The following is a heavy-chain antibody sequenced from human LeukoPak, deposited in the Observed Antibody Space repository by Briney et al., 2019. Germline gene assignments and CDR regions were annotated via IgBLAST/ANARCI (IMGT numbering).Heavy chain of an antibody. CDR2: IWYDGSNK. D-gene: IGHD3-3*01. J-gene: IGHJ4*02. CDR1: GFNFETHA. CDR3: AKESDFWKTFDY. Sequence: TGGSLRLSCSASGFNFETHAMHWVRQAPGKGLEWVAVIWYDGSNKYYADSVKGRFTISRDNSKNTLYLQMNSLRAGDTAVYYCAKESDFWKTFDYWGQGTLVTVSS. V-gene: IGHV3-33*06.